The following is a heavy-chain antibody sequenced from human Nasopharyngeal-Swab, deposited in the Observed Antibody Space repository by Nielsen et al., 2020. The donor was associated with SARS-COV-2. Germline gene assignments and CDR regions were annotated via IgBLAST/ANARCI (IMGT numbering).Heavy chain of an antibody. V-gene: IGHV3-33*01. CDR1: GFTFSSYG. CDR2: IWYDGSNK. Sequence: GESLKISCAASGFTFSSYGMHWVRQAPGKGLEWVAVIWYDGSNKYYADSVKGRFTISRDNSKNTLYLQMNSLRAEDTAVYYCARDFPFGGDVVYWGQGTRVTVSS. D-gene: IGHD3-10*01. CDR3: ARDFPFGGDVVY. J-gene: IGHJ4*02.